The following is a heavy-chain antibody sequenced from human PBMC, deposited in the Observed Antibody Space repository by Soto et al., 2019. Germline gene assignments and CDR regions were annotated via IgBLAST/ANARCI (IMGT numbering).Heavy chain of an antibody. D-gene: IGHD3-10*01. Sequence: GGSLRLSCAASGFTFSSYAMSWVRQAPGKGLEWVSAISGSGGSTYYADSVKGRFTISRDNSKNTLYLQMNSLRAEDTAVYYCAKGSYYYGSGSYAFDIWGQGTIFTVSS. J-gene: IGHJ3*02. CDR3: AKGSYYYGSGSYAFDI. CDR1: GFTFSSYA. CDR2: ISGSGGST. V-gene: IGHV3-23*01.